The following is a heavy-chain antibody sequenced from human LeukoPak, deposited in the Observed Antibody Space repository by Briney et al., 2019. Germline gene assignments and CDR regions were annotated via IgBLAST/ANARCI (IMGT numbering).Heavy chain of an antibody. CDR1: GGSFSGYY. V-gene: IGHV4-34*01. D-gene: IGHD6-13*01. CDR2: INHSGST. Sequence: SETLSLTCAVYGGSFSGYYWSWIRQPPGKGLEWIGEINHSGSTNYNPSLKSRVTISVDTSKNQFSLRLSSVTAEDTAVYYCAKAGQQGPYTSYYGLDVWGQGTTVTVSS. J-gene: IGHJ6*02. CDR3: AKAGQQGPYTSYYGLDV.